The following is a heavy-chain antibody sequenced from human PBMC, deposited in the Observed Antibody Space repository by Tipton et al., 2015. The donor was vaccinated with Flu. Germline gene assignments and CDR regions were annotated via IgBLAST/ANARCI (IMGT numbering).Heavy chain of an antibody. V-gene: IGHV3-74*01. Sequence: SLRLSCATSGFSFSNYWMNWVRQAPGKGLVWVSHIDSGGSDTNYADSVKGRFTISRDNAKNTLFLHMNSLRDEDTGVYFCASDWGGMAVWGQGTTVTVS. CDR3: ASDWGGMAV. J-gene: IGHJ6*02. D-gene: IGHD3-16*01. CDR2: IDSGGSDT. CDR1: GFSFSNYW.